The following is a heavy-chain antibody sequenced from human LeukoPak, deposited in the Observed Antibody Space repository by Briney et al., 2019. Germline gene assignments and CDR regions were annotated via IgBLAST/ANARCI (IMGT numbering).Heavy chain of an antibody. CDR1: GFTFSDYY. V-gene: IGHV3-11*01. CDR3: ARPVVPAAMGRGAYAFDI. CDR2: ISSSGSTI. D-gene: IGHD2-2*01. Sequence: GGSLRLSCAASGFTFSDYYMSWIGQAPGKGLEWVSYISSSGSTIYYADSVKGRFTISRDNAKNSLYLQMNSLRAEDTAVYYCARPVVPAAMGRGAYAFDIWGQGTMVTVSS. J-gene: IGHJ3*02.